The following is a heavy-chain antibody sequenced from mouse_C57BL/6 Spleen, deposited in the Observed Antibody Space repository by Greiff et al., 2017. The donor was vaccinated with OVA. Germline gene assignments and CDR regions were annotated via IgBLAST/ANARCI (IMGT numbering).Heavy chain of an antibody. V-gene: IGHV1-42*01. CDR1: GYSFPGYY. D-gene: IGHD2-4*01. CDR2: INPGTGGT. J-gene: IGHJ4*01. CDR3: ARDDDYPYAMDY. Sequence: VQLQQSGPELVKPGASVKISCKASGYSFPGYYMNWVKQSPEKSLEWIGEINPGTGGTTYNQKFKAKATLTVDKSSSTAYMQLKSLTSEDSVVYCGARDDDYPYAMDYWGQGTSVTVSS.